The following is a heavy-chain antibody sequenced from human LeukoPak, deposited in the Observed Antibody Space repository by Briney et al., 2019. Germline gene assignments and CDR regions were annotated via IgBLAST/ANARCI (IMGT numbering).Heavy chain of an antibody. D-gene: IGHD5-18*01. CDR1: GGSISSYY. J-gene: IGHJ4*02. CDR2: IYCSGSS. V-gene: IGHV4-59*01. Sequence: SETLSLTCTVSGGSISSYYWSWIRQPPGKGLEWIGYIYCSGSSNYNPSLKSRVTISVDTSKNQFSLKLSSVTAADTAVYYCARQPPDTAMVRGVFDYWGQGILVTVSS. CDR3: ARQPPDTAMVRGVFDY.